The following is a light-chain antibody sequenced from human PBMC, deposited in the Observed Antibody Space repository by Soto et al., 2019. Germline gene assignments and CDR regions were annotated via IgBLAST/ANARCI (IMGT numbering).Light chain of an antibody. CDR1: QGISSF. J-gene: IGKJ4*01. CDR2: AAS. V-gene: IGKV1-9*01. CDR3: QQANSFPLT. Sequence: IQLTQSPSSLSASVGDRVTITCRASQGISSFLAWYQQKPGKAPNLLIYAASTLQSGVPSRFSGGGSGTDFTLTISSLQPEDFATYYCQQANSFPLTFGGGTKVDIK.